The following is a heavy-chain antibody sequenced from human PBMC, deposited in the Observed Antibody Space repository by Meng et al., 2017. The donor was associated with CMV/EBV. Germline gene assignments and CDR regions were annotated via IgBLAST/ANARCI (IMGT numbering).Heavy chain of an antibody. D-gene: IGHD1-14*01. Sequence: VQLQESGPGLVKPARTLSLTCAVSGGSISSGDYYWSWIRQPPGKGLEWIGYIYYSGSTYYNPSLKSRVTISVDTSKNQFSLKLSSVTAADTAVYYCARVTSRVAGAFDYWGQGTLVTVSS. CDR2: IYYSGST. CDR1: GGSISSGDYY. J-gene: IGHJ4*02. CDR3: ARVTSRVAGAFDY. V-gene: IGHV4-30-4*08.